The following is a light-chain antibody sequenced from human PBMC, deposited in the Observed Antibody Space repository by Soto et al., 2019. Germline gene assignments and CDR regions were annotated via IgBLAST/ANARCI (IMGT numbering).Light chain of an antibody. CDR3: QTWGTGIQV. CDR1: SGHSSYA. CDR2: LNSDGSH. J-gene: IGLJ3*02. V-gene: IGLV4-69*01. Sequence: QLVLTQSPSASASLGASVKLTCTLSSGHSSYAIAWHQQQPEKGPRYLMKLNSDGSHSKGDGIPDRFSGSSSAAERYLTISSRQSEDVADYSCQTWGTGIQVFGGGTKLTVL.